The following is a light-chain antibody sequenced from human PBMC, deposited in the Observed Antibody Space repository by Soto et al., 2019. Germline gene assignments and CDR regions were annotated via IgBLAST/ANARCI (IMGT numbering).Light chain of an antibody. CDR2: DAS. CDR1: QDISNY. CDR3: QHYDNLPLT. V-gene: IGKV1-33*01. Sequence: DIQMTQSPSSLSASVGDRVTITCQASQDISNYLNWYQQKPGKAPKLLIYDASNLETGVPSRFSASGSGTDFTFTISSLQPEDTATYYCQHYDNLPLTFGGGTKVEIK. J-gene: IGKJ4*01.